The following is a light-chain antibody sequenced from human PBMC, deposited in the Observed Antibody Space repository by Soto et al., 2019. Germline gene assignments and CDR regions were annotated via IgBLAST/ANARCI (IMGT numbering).Light chain of an antibody. Sequence: EIVMAQSPATLSVSPGETVTLSCRASQSVSTSVAWYQQKPGQAPRLLIYAAFTRATAVPARFSGSGSGTEFALPISGLQSEDFAVYHCQQHKDWPLTFGGGTTVEMK. J-gene: IGKJ4*01. CDR3: QQHKDWPLT. CDR2: AAF. CDR1: QSVSTS. V-gene: IGKV3-15*01.